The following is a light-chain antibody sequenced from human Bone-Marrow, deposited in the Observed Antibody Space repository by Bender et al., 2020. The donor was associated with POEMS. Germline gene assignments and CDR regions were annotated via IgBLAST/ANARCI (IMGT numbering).Light chain of an antibody. V-gene: IGLV2-14*02. J-gene: IGLJ7*01. Sequence: QTALTQPASVSGSPGQSVTISCTGTSSDASLSNLVSWYQHHPGKAPRLMIYEVTKRPSGVPDRFSGSKSGTSASLAISGLRSEDEADYYCAAWDDSLTSPVVFGGGTQLTVL. CDR2: EVT. CDR3: AAWDDSLTSPVV. CDR1: SSDASLSNL.